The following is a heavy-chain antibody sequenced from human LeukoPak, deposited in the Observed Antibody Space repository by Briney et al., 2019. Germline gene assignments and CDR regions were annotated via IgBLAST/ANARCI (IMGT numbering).Heavy chain of an antibody. CDR2: IYGGGSV. D-gene: IGHD3-10*01. CDR3: ARAGFTFSDYFGSFFDY. J-gene: IGHJ4*02. CDR1: GFTVRSNY. Sequence: PGGSLRLSCAASGFTVRSNYMSWVRQAPGKGLEWVSIIYGGGSVFYADSVKGRFTISRDNAKNSLYLQMNSLRAEDTAVYYCARAGFTFSDYFGSFFDYWGQGTLVTVSS. V-gene: IGHV3-53*01.